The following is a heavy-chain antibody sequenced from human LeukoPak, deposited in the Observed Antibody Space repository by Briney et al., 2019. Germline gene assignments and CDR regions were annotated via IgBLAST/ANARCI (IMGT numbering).Heavy chain of an antibody. V-gene: IGHV3-48*03. CDR1: GFTFSSYE. CDR2: ISSSGSTI. Sequence: GGSLRLSCAASGFTFSSYEMNWVSQAPGKGLEWVSYISSSGSTIYYADSVKGRFTISRDNAKNSLYLQMNSLRAEDTAVYYCARIGYLNWFDPWGQGTLVTVSS. CDR3: ARIGYLNWFDP. D-gene: IGHD6-13*01. J-gene: IGHJ5*02.